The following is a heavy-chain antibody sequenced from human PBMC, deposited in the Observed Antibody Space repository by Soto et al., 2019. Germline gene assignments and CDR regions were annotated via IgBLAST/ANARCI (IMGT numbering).Heavy chain of an antibody. D-gene: IGHD3-9*01. CDR1: GFTFSSYS. Sequence: PGGSLRLSCAASGFTFSSYSMNWVRQAPGKGLEWVSSISSSSSYIYYADSVKGRFTISRDNAKNSLYLQMNSLRAEDTAVYYCARGGVRDFDQKDYWGQGTLVTVSS. J-gene: IGHJ4*02. CDR2: ISSSSSYI. CDR3: ARGGVRDFDQKDY. V-gene: IGHV3-21*01.